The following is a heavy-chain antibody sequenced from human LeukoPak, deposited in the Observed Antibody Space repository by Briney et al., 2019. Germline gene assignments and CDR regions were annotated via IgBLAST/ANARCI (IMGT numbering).Heavy chain of an antibody. D-gene: IGHD2-2*01. CDR1: GFTFSDEY. CDR2: ISNSGSYT. Sequence: GGSLRLSCAASGFTFSDEYMSWIRQAPGKGLEWVSYISNSGSYTNYADSAKGRFTISRDNAKNSLYLQMNSLRAEDTAVYYCARGPNTGYCSSASCYWAGYWGQGALVTVSS. J-gene: IGHJ4*02. V-gene: IGHV3-11*06. CDR3: ARGPNTGYCSSASCYWAGY.